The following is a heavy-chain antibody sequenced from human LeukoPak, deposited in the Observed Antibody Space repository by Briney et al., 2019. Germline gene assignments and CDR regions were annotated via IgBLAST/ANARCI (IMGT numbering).Heavy chain of an antibody. V-gene: IGHV4-59*01. Sequence: TTSETLSLTCTVSGGPISTYYWGWIRQPPGEGLEWIGYIYYSGTTDYNPSLKSRVTISVDTSRKQLSLKLRSVTAADTAVYYCARVAAEYYDRHFDYWGQGTLVTVSS. CDR2: IYYSGTT. CDR1: GGPISTYY. J-gene: IGHJ4*02. CDR3: ARVAAEYYDRHFDY. D-gene: IGHD3-22*01.